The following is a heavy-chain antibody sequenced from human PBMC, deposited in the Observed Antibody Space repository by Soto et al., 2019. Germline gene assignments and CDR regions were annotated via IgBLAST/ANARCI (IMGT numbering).Heavy chain of an antibody. CDR3: AKKVNSGPGSQYFDY. CDR2: FRTSGDGGTT. J-gene: IGHJ4*02. V-gene: IGHV3-23*01. Sequence: GGSLRLSCAASGFTFSSYSMSWVRQAPGKGLEWVSGFRTSGDGGTTYYADSVKGRFTISRDNSKNMLFLQMNSLRAEDTAIYYCAKKVNSGPGSQYFDYWGQGTLVTVSS. D-gene: IGHD3-10*01. CDR1: GFTFSSYS.